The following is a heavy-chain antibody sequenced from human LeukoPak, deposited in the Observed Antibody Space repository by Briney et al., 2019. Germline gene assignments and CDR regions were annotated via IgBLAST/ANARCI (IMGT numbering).Heavy chain of an antibody. CDR2: ILSDGSEK. Sequence: PGGSLRLSCAASGFTFSNSVMHWVRQAPGKGLEWVAYILSDGSEKHYADSVKGRFTISRDNSKNTMYLQMNSLRAEDTAVYYCAKGLSAPPAAGEYWGQGTLVTVSS. CDR1: GFTFSNSV. V-gene: IGHV3-30*02. J-gene: IGHJ4*02. D-gene: IGHD3-10*01. CDR3: AKGLSAPPAAGEY.